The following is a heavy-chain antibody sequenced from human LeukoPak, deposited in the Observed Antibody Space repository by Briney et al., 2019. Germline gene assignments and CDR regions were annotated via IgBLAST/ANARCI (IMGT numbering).Heavy chain of an antibody. V-gene: IGHV3-48*02. CDR1: GFTFSAYH. CDR3: ARVWQDYSGVDY. Sequence: GSLRLSCAASGFTFSAYHINWVRQAPGKGLEWISYISTTGTTIHYADSAKGRFAISRDNAKSSLYLQMNSLRDEDTAVYYCARVWQDYSGVDYWGQGTLVTVSS. CDR2: ISTTGTTI. J-gene: IGHJ4*02. D-gene: IGHD2-21*01.